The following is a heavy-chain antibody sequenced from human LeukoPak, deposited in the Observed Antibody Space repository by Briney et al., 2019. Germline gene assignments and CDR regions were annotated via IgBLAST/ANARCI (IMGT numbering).Heavy chain of an antibody. V-gene: IGHV3-11*06. CDR3: AREGPGIAVVDY. CDR1: GFTFSDYY. Sequence: GGSLRLSCAASGFTFSDYYMSWIRQAPGKGLEWVSYISSSSSYTNYAGSVKGRFTISRDNAKNSLYLQMNSLRAEDTAVYYCAREGPGIAVVDYWGQGTLVTVSS. CDR2: ISSSSSYT. J-gene: IGHJ4*02. D-gene: IGHD6-19*01.